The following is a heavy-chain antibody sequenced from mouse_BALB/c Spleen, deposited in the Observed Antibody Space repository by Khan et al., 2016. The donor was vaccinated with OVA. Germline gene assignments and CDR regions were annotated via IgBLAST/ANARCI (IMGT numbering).Heavy chain of an antibody. Sequence: QVQLKESGAELVRPGASVKLSCKASGYIFTSYWIHWVKQRPGQGLEWIARIYPGTDNTYYNEKLKGKFTLTSDTSSSTAYMQLNSLKSEDSAIYVCARGEATDYFDYGGQGTTLTVSS. V-gene: IGHV1-76*01. D-gene: IGHD3-2*02. CDR2: IYPGTDNT. CDR1: GYIFTSYW. J-gene: IGHJ2*01. CDR3: ARGEATDYFDY.